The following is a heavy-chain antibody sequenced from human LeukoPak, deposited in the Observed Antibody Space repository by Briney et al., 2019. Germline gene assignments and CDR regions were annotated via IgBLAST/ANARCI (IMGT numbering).Heavy chain of an antibody. CDR1: GFTFNSYS. V-gene: IGHV3-48*02. CDR2: ISSSSSTI. J-gene: IGHJ4*02. CDR3: AREPSSWDQWFDY. D-gene: IGHD6-13*01. Sequence: PGGSLRLSCAASGFTFNSYSMNWVGPAPGKGREWVSYISSSSSTIYYADSVKGRFTISRDNAKNSLYLQMNSLRDEDTAVYYCAREPSSWDQWFDYWGQGTLVTVSS.